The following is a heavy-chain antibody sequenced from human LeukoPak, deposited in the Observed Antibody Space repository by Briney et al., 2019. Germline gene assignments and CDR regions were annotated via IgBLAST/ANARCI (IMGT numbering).Heavy chain of an antibody. D-gene: IGHD3-10*01. CDR3: AGPLLWFGELLYLLP. J-gene: IGHJ5*02. V-gene: IGHV1-8*01. CDR1: GYTFTSYD. Sequence: ASVKVSCKASGYTFTSYDINWVRRATGQGLEWMGWMNPNSGNTGYAQKFQGRVTMTRNTSISTAYMELSSLRSEDTAVYYCAGPLLWFGELLYLLPWGQGTLVTVSS. CDR2: MNPNSGNT.